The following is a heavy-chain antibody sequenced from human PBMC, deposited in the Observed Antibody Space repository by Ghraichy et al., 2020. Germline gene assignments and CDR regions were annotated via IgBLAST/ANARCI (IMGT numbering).Heavy chain of an antibody. Sequence: SLNISCTVSGGSISSGGYYWSWIRQHPGKGLEWIGYIYYSGSTYYNPSLKSRVTISVDTSKNQFSLKLSSVTAADTAVYYCARARVGYCSSTSCYYYYYYMDVWGKGTTVTVSS. D-gene: IGHD2-2*01. CDR3: ARARVGYCSSTSCYYYYYYMDV. CDR1: GGSISSGGYY. V-gene: IGHV4-31*03. J-gene: IGHJ6*03. CDR2: IYYSGST.